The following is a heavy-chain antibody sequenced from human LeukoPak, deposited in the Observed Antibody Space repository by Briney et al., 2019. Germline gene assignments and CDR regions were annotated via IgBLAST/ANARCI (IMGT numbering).Heavy chain of an antibody. J-gene: IGHJ4*02. Sequence: GSLRLSCAASGFTFSSYGMHWVRQAPGKGLEWVAVISYDGSNKYYADSVKGRFTISRDNSKNTLYLQMNSLRAEDTAVYYCARLYGIDYWGQGTLVTVSS. CDR2: ISYDGSNK. CDR1: GFTFSSYG. CDR3: ARLYGIDY. D-gene: IGHD3-16*01. V-gene: IGHV3-30*03.